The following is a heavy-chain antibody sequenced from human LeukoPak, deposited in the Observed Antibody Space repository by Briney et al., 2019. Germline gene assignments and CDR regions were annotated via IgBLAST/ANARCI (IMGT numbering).Heavy chain of an antibody. CDR1: GGSLISNSHY. D-gene: IGHD3-22*01. CDR3: ARIPDPYYYDSSGYYFDY. CDR2: IYYRGST. J-gene: IGHJ4*02. Sequence: PSETLSLTCAVTGGSLISNSHYWGWIRQPPGKGLEWIGSIYYRGSTSYNPSLKSRVTISVDTSKNQLSLKLSSVTAADTAVYYCARIPDPYYYDSSGYYFDYWGQGTLVTVSS. V-gene: IGHV4-39*07.